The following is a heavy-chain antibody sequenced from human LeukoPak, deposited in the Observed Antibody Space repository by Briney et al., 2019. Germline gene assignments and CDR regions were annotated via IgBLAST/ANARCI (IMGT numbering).Heavy chain of an antibody. CDR2: ISGSGGST. J-gene: IGHJ1*01. CDR3: SKDRGSYYAEYFQH. V-gene: IGHV3-23*01. D-gene: IGHD1-26*01. CDR1: GFTFSSYA. Sequence: PGGSLRLSCAASGFTFSSYAMSWVRQAPGQGLEWVSAISGSGGSTYYADSAKGRLTISTDNSKNKLYLQINSLRADANAVYYYSKDRGSYYAEYFQHWGQGTLVTVSS.